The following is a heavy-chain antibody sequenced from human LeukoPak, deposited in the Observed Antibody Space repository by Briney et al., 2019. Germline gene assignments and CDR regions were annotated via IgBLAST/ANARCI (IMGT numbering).Heavy chain of an antibody. V-gene: IGHV3-23*01. Sequence: GGSLRLSCVVSGFTFRSYAMYWVRQAPGKGLEWVSEISGSPDNTYYADSVKGRFTISRDNSKSTLYLQMSRLRAEDTAVYYLAEGWGRSPLLWGQGTLVTVSS. CDR2: ISGSPDNT. J-gene: IGHJ4*02. D-gene: IGHD3-16*01. CDR1: GFTFRSYA. CDR3: AEGWGRSPLL.